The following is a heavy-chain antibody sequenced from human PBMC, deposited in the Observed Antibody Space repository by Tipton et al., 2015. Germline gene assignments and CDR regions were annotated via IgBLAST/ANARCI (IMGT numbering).Heavy chain of an antibody. CDR3: ARGVGSSSQYYYFYGLDV. J-gene: IGHJ6*02. D-gene: IGHD6-6*01. V-gene: IGHV4-34*01. CDR1: GGSFSGYH. Sequence: GLVKPSETLSLMCGVYGGSFSGYHWNWIRQPPGKGLEWIGEINHSGSTNCNPSLKSRVTISVATSKNQFSLKLRSVSAADTGVYYCARGVGSSSQYYYFYGLDVWGQGTTVTVSS. CDR2: INHSGST.